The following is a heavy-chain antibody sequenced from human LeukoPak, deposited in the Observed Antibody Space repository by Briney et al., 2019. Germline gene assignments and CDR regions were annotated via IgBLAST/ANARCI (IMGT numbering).Heavy chain of an antibody. Sequence: SETLSLTCTVSGGSISSYYWSWIRQPPGKGLEWIGYIYYSGSTNYNPSLKSRVTISVDTSKNQFSLKLSSVTAADTAVYYCARSMTTVTTVAFDIWGQGTMVTVSS. CDR1: GGSISSYY. V-gene: IGHV4-59*12. CDR2: IYYSGST. CDR3: ARSMTTVTTVAFDI. J-gene: IGHJ3*02. D-gene: IGHD4-17*01.